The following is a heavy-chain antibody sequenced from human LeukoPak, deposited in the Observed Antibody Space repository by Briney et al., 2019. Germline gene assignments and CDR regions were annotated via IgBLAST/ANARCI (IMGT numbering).Heavy chain of an antibody. CDR2: ISGSGGST. Sequence: GGSLRLSCAASGFTFSSYAMSWVRQAPGKGLEWVSAISGSGGSTYYADSVKGRFTISRDNSKNTLYLQMNSLRAEDTAVYYCANPDDIVVVVAASPSGNYWGQGTLVTVSS. D-gene: IGHD2-15*01. V-gene: IGHV3-23*01. J-gene: IGHJ4*02. CDR3: ANPDDIVVVVAASPSGNY. CDR1: GFTFSSYA.